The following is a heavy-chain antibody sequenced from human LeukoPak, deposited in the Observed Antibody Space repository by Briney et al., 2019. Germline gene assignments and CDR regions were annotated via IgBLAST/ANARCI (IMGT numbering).Heavy chain of an antibody. Sequence: ASVKVSCKASGYTFTSYDINWVRQATGQGLEWMGWMSPNSGNTGYAQKFQGRVTMTRNTSISTAYMELSSLRSEDTAVYYCARPTVTTTFSLDYWGQGTLVTVSS. D-gene: IGHD4-17*01. CDR2: MSPNSGNT. V-gene: IGHV1-8*01. CDR1: GYTFTSYD. J-gene: IGHJ4*02. CDR3: ARPTVTTTFSLDY.